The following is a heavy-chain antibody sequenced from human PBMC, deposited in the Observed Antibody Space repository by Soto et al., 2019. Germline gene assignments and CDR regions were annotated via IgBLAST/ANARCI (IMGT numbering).Heavy chain of an antibody. D-gene: IGHD3-10*01. V-gene: IGHV6-1*01. CDR1: GDSVSGNSAA. Sequence: PSQTLSLTCAISGDSVSGNSAAWNWIRQSPSRGLEWLGRTYYRSKWYNDYAVSVKSRITVTPDTSKNQFSLHLNSVTPEDTAVYYCVRDRYSSSGWFDPWGQGTPVTVSS. J-gene: IGHJ5*02. CDR2: TYYRSKWYN. CDR3: VRDRYSSSGWFDP.